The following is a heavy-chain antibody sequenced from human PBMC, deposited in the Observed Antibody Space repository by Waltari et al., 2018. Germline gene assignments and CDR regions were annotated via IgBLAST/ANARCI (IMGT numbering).Heavy chain of an antibody. CDR3: ARDLIPTRRIAAAGYYFDY. V-gene: IGHV1-69*14. J-gene: IGHJ4*02. CDR2: IIPIFGTA. CDR1: GGTFSSYA. Sequence: QVQLVQSGAEVKKPGSSVKVSCKASGGTFSSYAISWVRQAPGQGLEWMGGIIPIFGTANYAQKFQGRVTITADKSTSTAYMELSSLRSEDTAVYYCARDLIPTRRIAAAGYYFDYWGQGTLVTVSS. D-gene: IGHD6-13*01.